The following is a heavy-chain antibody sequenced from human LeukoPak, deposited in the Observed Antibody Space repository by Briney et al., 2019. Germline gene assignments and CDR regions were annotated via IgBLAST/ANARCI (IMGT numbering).Heavy chain of an antibody. CDR1: GGTFSSYA. Sequence: ASVKVSCKASGGTFSSYAISWVRQAPGQGLEWMGRIIPIFGTADYAQKFQGRVMITTDESTSTAYMELSSLRSEDTAVYYCARVKAVALDYWGQGTLVTVSS. CDR2: IIPIFGTA. D-gene: IGHD6-19*01. V-gene: IGHV1-69*05. CDR3: ARVKAVALDY. J-gene: IGHJ4*02.